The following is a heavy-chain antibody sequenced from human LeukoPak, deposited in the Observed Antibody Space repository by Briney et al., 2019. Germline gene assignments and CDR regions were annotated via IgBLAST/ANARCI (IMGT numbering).Heavy chain of an antibody. CDR1: GYTLTELS. V-gene: IGHV1-24*01. CDR2: FDPEDGET. J-gene: IGHJ3*02. D-gene: IGHD3-22*01. CDR3: ARPITMIVVVTRNDAFDI. Sequence: ASVKVSCKVSGYTLTELSMHWVRQAPGKGLEWMGGFDPEDGETIYAQKFQGRVTMTEDTSTDTAYMELSSLRSEDTAVYYCARPITMIVVVTRNDAFDIWGQGTMVTVSS.